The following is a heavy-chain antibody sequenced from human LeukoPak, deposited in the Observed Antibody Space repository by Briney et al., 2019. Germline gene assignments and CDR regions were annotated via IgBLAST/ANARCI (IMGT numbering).Heavy chain of an antibody. CDR2: INWNGGST. CDR1: GFTFDDYG. D-gene: IGHD4-17*01. J-gene: IGHJ4*02. V-gene: IGHV3-20*04. Sequence: GGSLRLSCAASGFTFDDYGMSWVRQAPGKGLEWVSGINWNGGSTGYADSVKGRFTISRDNAKNSLYLQMNSLRAEDTTLYYCARADYGDYRLDYWGQGTLVTVSS. CDR3: ARADYGDYRLDY.